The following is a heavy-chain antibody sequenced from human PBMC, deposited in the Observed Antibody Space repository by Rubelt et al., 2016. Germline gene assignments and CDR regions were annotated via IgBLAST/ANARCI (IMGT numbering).Heavy chain of an antibody. V-gene: IGHV4-31*03. D-gene: IGHD3-22*01. CDR1: GGSITSGGYY. Sequence: QVQLQESGPGPVKPSQTLSLTCTVSGGSITSGGYYWSWIRQHPGKGLEWIGYIHQSGSTYYNPSLKSRANISMYTSKNQFSLERGSVNAAETAVYYGAADPDSSGYYGNFDYWGQGTLVTVSS. CDR2: IHQSGST. J-gene: IGHJ4*02. CDR3: AADPDSSGYYGNFDY.